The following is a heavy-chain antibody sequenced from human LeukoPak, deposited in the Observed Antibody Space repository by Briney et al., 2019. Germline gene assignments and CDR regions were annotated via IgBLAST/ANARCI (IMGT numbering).Heavy chain of an antibody. J-gene: IGHJ6*02. CDR3: ARDFCSSTSCYFYYYYGMDV. CDR1: GFTFSSYS. Sequence: KPGGSLRLSCASSGFTFSSYSMSGVRQPPRMVLEWVSFISSTGTYVYYADSVKGRFTISRDNAKNSLYLQMNRLRAEDTAVYYCARDFCSSTSCYFYYYYGMDVWGQGTTVTVSS. V-gene: IGHV3-21*01. CDR2: ISSTGTYV. D-gene: IGHD2-2*01.